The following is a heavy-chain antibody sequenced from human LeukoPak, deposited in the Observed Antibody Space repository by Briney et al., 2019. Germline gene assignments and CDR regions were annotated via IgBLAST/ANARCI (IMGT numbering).Heavy chain of an antibody. V-gene: IGHV1-18*01. J-gene: IGHJ4*01. CDR2: ISAYNGNT. Sequence: GASVKVSCKASGYTFTSYGISWVRQAPGQELEWMGWISAYNGNTNYAQKLQGRVTMTTDTSTSTAYMELRSLRSDDTAVYYCARNVVGDCSSTSCYTDYWGQGTLVTVSS. CDR1: GYTFTSYG. D-gene: IGHD2-2*02. CDR3: ARNVVGDCSSTSCYTDY.